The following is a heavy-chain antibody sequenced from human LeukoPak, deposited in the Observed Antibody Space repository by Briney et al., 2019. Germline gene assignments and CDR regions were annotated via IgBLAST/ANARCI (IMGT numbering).Heavy chain of an antibody. CDR2: ISGSDGST. Sequence: GGSLRLSCAASGFTFSDYYMSWIRQAPGKGLEWVSGISGSDGSTNYADSVKGRFTISRDNSKNTLYLQMNSLRAEDTAVYYCAKAGFGDQYYYYYYYMDVWGKGTTVTISS. J-gene: IGHJ6*03. CDR3: AKAGFGDQYYYYYYYMDV. V-gene: IGHV3-23*01. CDR1: GFTFSDYY. D-gene: IGHD3-10*01.